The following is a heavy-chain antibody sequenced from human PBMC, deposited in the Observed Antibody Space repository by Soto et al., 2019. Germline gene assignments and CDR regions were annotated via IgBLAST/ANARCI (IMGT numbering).Heavy chain of an antibody. CDR3: ARDVLGFGDYYYGMDV. J-gene: IGHJ6*02. Sequence: PSETLSLTCTVSGGSISSGGYYWSWIRQHPGKGLEWIGYIYYSGSTYYNPSLKSRVTISVDTSKNQFSLKLSSVTAADTAVYYCARDVLGFGDYYYGMDVWGQGTTVTVSS. V-gene: IGHV4-31*03. CDR2: IYYSGST. D-gene: IGHD3-10*01. CDR1: GGSISSGGYY.